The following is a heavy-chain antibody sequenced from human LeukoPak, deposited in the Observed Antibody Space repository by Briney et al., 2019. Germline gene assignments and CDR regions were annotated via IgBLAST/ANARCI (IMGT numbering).Heavy chain of an antibody. V-gene: IGHV4-38-2*02. Sequence: SETLSLTCSVSGYSISSGHYWGWIRQTPGKGLEWIGSIWHSGSSYYYNPSLWGRVTISLDTSKNQVSLKLKSVTAADTAVYYCARGTRGDYVYHRGNFRRMVYYYYMDVWGKGTTVTVSS. CDR3: ARGTRGDYVYHRGNFRRMVYYYYMDV. CDR2: IWHSGSSY. CDR1: GYSISSGHY. D-gene: IGHD4-17*01. J-gene: IGHJ6*03.